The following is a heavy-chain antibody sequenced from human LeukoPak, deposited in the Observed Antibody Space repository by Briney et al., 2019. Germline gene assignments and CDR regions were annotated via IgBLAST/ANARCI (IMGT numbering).Heavy chain of an antibody. CDR1: GGSISGYY. J-gene: IGHJ6*03. V-gene: IGHV4-59*01. CDR3: ARNGPPYYYYYMDV. D-gene: IGHD1-14*01. CDR2: IYYSGST. Sequence: PSETLSLTCTVSGGSISGYYWSWIRQRSGRGLEWIGYIYYSGSTNYNPSLKSRVTLSVDTSNNQFSLKFNSVTAADTAVYYCARNGPPYYYYYMDVWGKGTTVTVSS.